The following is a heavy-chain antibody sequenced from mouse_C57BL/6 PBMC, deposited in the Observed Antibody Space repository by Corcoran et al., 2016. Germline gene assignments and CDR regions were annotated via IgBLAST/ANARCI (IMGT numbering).Heavy chain of an antibody. Sequence: QVQLQQSGAELVKPGASVKISCKASGYAFSSYWMNWVKQRPGKGLEWIGQIYPGDGDTNYNGKFKGKATLTADKSSSTAYMQLSSLTSEDSAVYFCAREDYYGSKTDFDYWGQGTTLTVSS. D-gene: IGHD1-1*01. V-gene: IGHV1-80*01. CDR1: GYAFSSYW. CDR2: IYPGDGDT. J-gene: IGHJ2*01. CDR3: AREDYYGSKTDFDY.